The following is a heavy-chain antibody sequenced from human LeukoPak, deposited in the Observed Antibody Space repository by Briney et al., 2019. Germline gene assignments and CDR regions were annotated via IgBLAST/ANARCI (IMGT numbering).Heavy chain of an antibody. V-gene: IGHV3-33*06. D-gene: IGHD4-17*01. CDR2: IWYDGSNK. CDR3: AKGPDYGDYGGVHWFDY. J-gene: IGHJ4*02. Sequence: GGSLRLSCAASGFTFSSYGMHWVRQAPGKGLEWVAVIWYDGSNKYYADSVKGRFTIPRDNSKNTLYLQMNSLRAEDTAVYYCAKGPDYGDYGGVHWFDYWGQGTLVTVSS. CDR1: GFTFSSYG.